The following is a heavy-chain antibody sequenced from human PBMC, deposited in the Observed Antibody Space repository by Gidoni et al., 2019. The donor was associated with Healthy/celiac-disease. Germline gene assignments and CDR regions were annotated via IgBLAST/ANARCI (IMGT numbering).Heavy chain of an antibody. CDR3: ARADDSSGFVYPEQSYFDY. CDR2: INSNGRST. J-gene: IGHJ4*02. D-gene: IGHD3-22*01. Sequence: EVQLVESGGGLVQPGGSLRLSCAASCFTFSIYWMHGVRQAPGKGLVWVSRINSNGRSTSYADSVKGRFTIYRNNTKNTLYLKMNSLRAEDTAVYYCARADDSSGFVYPEQSYFDYWGQGTLVTVSS. CDR1: CFTFSIYW. V-gene: IGHV3-74*01.